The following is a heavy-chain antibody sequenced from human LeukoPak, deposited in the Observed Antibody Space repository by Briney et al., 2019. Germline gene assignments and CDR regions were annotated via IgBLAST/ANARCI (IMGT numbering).Heavy chain of an antibody. CDR1: GFTFSSYW. D-gene: IGHD3-22*01. V-gene: IGHV3-9*01. CDR3: AKGSSGYYSPFDY. J-gene: IGHJ4*02. CDR2: ISWNSGSI. Sequence: GGSLRLSCAASGFTFSSYWMHWVRQAPGKGLGWVSGISWNSGSIGYADSVKGRFTISRDNAKNSLYLQMNSLRAEGTALYYCAKGSSGYYSPFDYWGQGTLVTVSS.